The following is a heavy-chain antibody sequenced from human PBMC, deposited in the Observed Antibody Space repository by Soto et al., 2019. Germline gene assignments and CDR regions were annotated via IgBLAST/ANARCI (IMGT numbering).Heavy chain of an antibody. J-gene: IGHJ3*02. Sequence: QVQLQESGPGLVKPSETLSLTCTVSGGSISSYYWSWIRQPPGKGLEWIGYIYSSGSTTSNPSLKSRITISVDPSKNQSPLKLSSVAAADTAVYYCARRYGVAFDIWGQGTMVTVPS. CDR2: IYSSGST. CDR1: GGSISSYY. V-gene: IGHV4-59*08. D-gene: IGHD3-10*01. CDR3: ARRYGVAFDI.